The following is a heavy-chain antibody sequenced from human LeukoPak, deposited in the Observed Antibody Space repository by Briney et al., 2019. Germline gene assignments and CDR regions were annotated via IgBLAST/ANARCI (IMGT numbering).Heavy chain of an antibody. CDR2: IKSRGDGETR. CDR3: AAVGEWLSNAFNT. Sequence: GGSLRLSCAASGFTFSIAWMSWVRQAPGKGLEWVGRIKSRGDGETRDYAAPVKDRFIISRDDSKNTLYLQMSSLRAEDTAIYYCAAVGEWLSNAFNTWGQGTLVTVSA. V-gene: IGHV3-15*01. J-gene: IGHJ3*02. D-gene: IGHD3-3*01. CDR1: GFTFSIAW.